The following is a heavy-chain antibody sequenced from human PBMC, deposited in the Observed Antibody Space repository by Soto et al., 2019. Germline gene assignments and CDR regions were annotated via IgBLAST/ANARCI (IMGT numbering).Heavy chain of an antibody. V-gene: IGHV1-18*01. D-gene: IGHD2-2*01. CDR1: GYTFTTSG. CDR2: ISAYNGNT. CDR3: ARSCSSTSCPFDY. Sequence: GASVKVSCKASGYTFTTSGISWVRQAPGQGLEWMGWISAYNGNTNYAQKLQGRVTLTTDTSTSTAYMELRSLRSDDTAVYYCARSCSSTSCPFDYWGQGTLVTVSS. J-gene: IGHJ4*02.